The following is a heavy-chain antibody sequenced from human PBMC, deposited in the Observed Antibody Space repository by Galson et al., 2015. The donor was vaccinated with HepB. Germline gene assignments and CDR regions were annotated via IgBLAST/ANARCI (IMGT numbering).Heavy chain of an antibody. CDR1: GFTFSSYS. CDR3: AKDQSPPAGGYSGYVAGVIDY. J-gene: IGHJ4*02. D-gene: IGHD5-12*01. V-gene: IGHV3-30*02. CDR2: IRYDGSNK. Sequence: SLRLSCAASGFTFSSYSMHWVRQAPGKGLEWVAFIRYDGSNKYYADSVKGRFTISRDNSKNTLYLQMNSLRAEDTAVYYCAKDQSPPAGGYSGYVAGVIDYWGQGTLVTVSS.